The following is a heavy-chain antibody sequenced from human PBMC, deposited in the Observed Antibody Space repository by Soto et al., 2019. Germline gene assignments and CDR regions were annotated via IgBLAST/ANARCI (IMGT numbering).Heavy chain of an antibody. CDR2: IIPIFGTA. CDR1: GGTFSSYA. D-gene: IGHD2-2*02. V-gene: IGHV1-69*06. CDR3: AREEGYCSSNSCYTGIPYYYYYGMDV. J-gene: IGHJ6*02. Sequence: QVQLVQSGAEVKKPGSSVKVSCKASGGTFSSYAISWVRQAPGQGLEWMGGIIPIFGTANYAQKFQGRVTITADKSTSTAYMELSSLRSEDTAVYYCAREEGYCSSNSCYTGIPYYYYYGMDVWGQGTTVTVSS.